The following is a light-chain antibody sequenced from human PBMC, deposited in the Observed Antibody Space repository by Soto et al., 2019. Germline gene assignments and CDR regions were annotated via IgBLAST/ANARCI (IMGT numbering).Light chain of an antibody. Sequence: EVVLTQSPVNLSLSPGERATLSCRASQSFRGLLAWYQQKPGQAPRLLIYDAYNRATGIPPRFSGSGSGTDFTLTISSLEPEDSAVCYFQQRHMWPITFGQGTRLEIK. CDR1: QSFRGL. J-gene: IGKJ5*01. V-gene: IGKV3-11*01. CDR3: QQRHMWPIT. CDR2: DAY.